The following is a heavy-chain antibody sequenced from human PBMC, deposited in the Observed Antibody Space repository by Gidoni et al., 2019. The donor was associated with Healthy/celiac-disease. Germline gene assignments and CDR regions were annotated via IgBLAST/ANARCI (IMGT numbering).Heavy chain of an antibody. J-gene: IGHJ6*02. CDR2: IYYSGST. CDR3: ARRGYSGYDQGYYYGMDV. D-gene: IGHD5-12*01. Sequence: QLQLQESGPGLVKPSETLSLTCTVSGGSISSSRYYWGWIRQPPGKGLEWIGSIYYSGSTYYNPSLKSRVTISVDTSKNQFSLKLSSVTAADTAVYYCARRGYSGYDQGYYYGMDVWGQGTTVTVSS. V-gene: IGHV4-39*01. CDR1: GGSISSSRYY.